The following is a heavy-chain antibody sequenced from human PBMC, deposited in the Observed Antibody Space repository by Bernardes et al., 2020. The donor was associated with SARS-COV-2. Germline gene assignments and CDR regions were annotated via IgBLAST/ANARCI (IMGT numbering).Heavy chain of an antibody. V-gene: IGHV3-23*01. J-gene: IGHJ4*02. CDR3: ARRYDRGWEPLDC. Sequence: GGSLRLSCAVSGFTFGAYPMTWVRQAPGKGLEWVSAISDTAACTWSAASLKGRFAISRDNSKNTLYLQMSGLRVEDTAVYFCARRYDRGWEPLDCWGQGTLVTVSS. CDR1: GFTFGAYP. CDR2: ISDTAACT. D-gene: IGHD6-19*01.